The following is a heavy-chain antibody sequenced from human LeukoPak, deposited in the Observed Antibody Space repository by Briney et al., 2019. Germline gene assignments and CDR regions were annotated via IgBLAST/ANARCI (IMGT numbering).Heavy chain of an antibody. J-gene: IGHJ6*04. CDR1: GFTFSNAW. Sequence: PGGSLRLSCAASGFTFSNAWMSWVRQAPGKGLEWVGRIKSKTDGGTTDYAAPVKGRFTISRDDSKNTLYLQMNSLKTEDTAVYYCTTEDGYCSSTSCLDVWGKGTTVTVSS. CDR2: IKSKTDGGTT. CDR3: TTEDGYCSSTSCLDV. V-gene: IGHV3-15*01. D-gene: IGHD2-2*01.